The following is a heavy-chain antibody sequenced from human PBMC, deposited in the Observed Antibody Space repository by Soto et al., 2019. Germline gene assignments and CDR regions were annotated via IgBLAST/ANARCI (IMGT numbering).Heavy chain of an antibody. V-gene: IGHV1-3*01. D-gene: IGHD3-10*01. CDR3: ARQLGGLGDRNYYYFYMDL. CDR1: GYTFTSYA. CDR2: INAGNGNT. J-gene: IGHJ6*03. Sequence: ASVKVSCKASGYTFTSYAMHWVRQAPGQRLEWMGWINAGNGNTKYSQKFQGRVTFTRDTSASTAYMELSSLRSEDTAVYYCARQLGGLGDRNYYYFYMDLWGKGTTVTVSS.